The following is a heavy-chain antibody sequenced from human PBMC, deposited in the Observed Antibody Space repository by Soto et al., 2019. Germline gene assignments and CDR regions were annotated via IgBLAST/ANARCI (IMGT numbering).Heavy chain of an antibody. CDR3: ARAGDSYCSGGSCHSGWFDP. V-gene: IGHV4-38-2*01. J-gene: IGHJ5*02. CDR1: GYSISSGYY. CDR2: IYHSGST. Sequence: SETLSLTCAVSGYSISSGYYWGWIRQPPGKGLEWIGSIYHSGSTYYNPSLKSRVTISVDTSKNQFSLKLSSVTAADTAVYYCARAGDSYCSGGSCHSGWFDPWGQGTLVTVSS. D-gene: IGHD2-15*01.